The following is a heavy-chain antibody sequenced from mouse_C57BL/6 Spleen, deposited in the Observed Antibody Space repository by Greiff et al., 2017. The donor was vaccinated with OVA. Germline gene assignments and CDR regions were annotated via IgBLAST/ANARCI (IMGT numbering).Heavy chain of an antibody. J-gene: IGHJ1*03. Sequence: EVKLVESEGGLVQPGSSMKLSCTASGFTFSDYYMAWVRQVPEKGLEWVANINYDGSSTYYLDSLKSRFIISRDNAKNILYLQMSSLKSEDTATYYCARSPHYYGSSRGYFDVWGTGTTVTVSS. CDR1: GFTFSDYY. CDR3: ARSPHYYGSSRGYFDV. CDR2: INYDGSST. V-gene: IGHV5-16*01. D-gene: IGHD1-1*01.